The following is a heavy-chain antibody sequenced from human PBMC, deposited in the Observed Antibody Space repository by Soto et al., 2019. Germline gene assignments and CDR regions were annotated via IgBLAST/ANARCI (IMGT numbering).Heavy chain of an antibody. V-gene: IGHV3-21*01. CDR2: ISSGSEYI. J-gene: IGHJ6*02. Sequence: EMQLVESGGGLVKPGGSLRLSCAASGFTFSTYGMNWVRQAPGKGLEWVSSISSGSEYIYYADSLKGRLTISRDNARNSLYRRLTSLRAEDTAVYYCATDGAAGSVMEVWGQGTTVTVSS. D-gene: IGHD6-13*01. CDR1: GFTFSTYG. CDR3: ATDGAAGSVMEV.